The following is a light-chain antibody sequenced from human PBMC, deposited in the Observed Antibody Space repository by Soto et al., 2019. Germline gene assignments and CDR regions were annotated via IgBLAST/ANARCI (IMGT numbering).Light chain of an antibody. V-gene: IGKV1-39*01. CDR1: QSISNY. J-gene: IGKJ1*01. CDR3: QQRHNTMWT. Sequence: DIQMTQSPSSLSASVGDRVTITCRASQSISNYLNWYQKKPGKDPKILIYGASSLQSGVPSRFSGSGSGTDFNLTISSLQTEDFATYECQQRHNTMWTVGQETKVDI. CDR2: GAS.